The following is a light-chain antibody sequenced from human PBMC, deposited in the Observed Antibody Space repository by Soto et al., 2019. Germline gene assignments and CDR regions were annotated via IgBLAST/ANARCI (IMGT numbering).Light chain of an antibody. CDR2: DVS. CDR1: SGDVGGYSY. CDR3: SSYTTSSTHV. J-gene: IGLJ1*01. Sequence: QSVLTQPASVSGSPGQSITISCTGTSGDVGGYSYVSWYQQHPGKAPKLIIYDVSNRPSGVSNRFSGSKSGNTASLAISGLQAEDEAEYYCSSYTTSSTHVFGTGTKLTVL. V-gene: IGLV2-14*01.